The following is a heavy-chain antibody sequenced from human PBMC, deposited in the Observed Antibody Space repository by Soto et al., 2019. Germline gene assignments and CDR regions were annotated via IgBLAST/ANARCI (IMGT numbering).Heavy chain of an antibody. CDR1: GCTFSSYA. CDR3: SRDQGRWLQLQWFDP. V-gene: IGHV1-69*01. Sequence: QVQLVQSGAEVKKHGSSVKVSCKASGCTFSSYAISWVRQAPGQGLEWMGGIIPIFGTTNYAQKFQGRVTITADESTRPAYMELSSLRSEDTAVYYGSRDQGRWLQLQWFDPWGQGTLVTFSS. D-gene: IGHD5-12*01. CDR2: IIPIFGTT. J-gene: IGHJ5*02.